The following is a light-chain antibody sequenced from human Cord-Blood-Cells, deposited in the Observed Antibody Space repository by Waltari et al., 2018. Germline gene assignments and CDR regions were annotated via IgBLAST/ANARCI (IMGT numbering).Light chain of an antibody. J-gene: IGKJ1*01. CDR3: KQSYSTPGT. Sequence: DIQMTQSPSSLSASVGDRVTITCRASQSIRSYLNWYQQKPGKAPKLLIYAASSLQSGVPSRFSGSGSGTDFTLTISSLQPEDFATYYCKQSYSTPGTFGQGTKVEIK. CDR1: QSIRSY. CDR2: AAS. V-gene: IGKV1-39*01.